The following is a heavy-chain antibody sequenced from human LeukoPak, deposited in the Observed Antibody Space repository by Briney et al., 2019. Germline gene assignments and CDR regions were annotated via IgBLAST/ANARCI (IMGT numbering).Heavy chain of an antibody. CDR3: ARDLRGSSGYSSRNFDY. D-gene: IGHD3-22*01. V-gene: IGHV3-23*01. Sequence: GGSLRLSCAASGFTFSSYGMSWVRQAPGKGLEWVSAISGSGGSTYYADSVKGRFTISRDNSKNTLYLQMNSLRAEDTAVYYCARDLRGSSGYSSRNFDYWGQGTLVTVSS. CDR2: ISGSGGST. J-gene: IGHJ4*02. CDR1: GFTFSSYG.